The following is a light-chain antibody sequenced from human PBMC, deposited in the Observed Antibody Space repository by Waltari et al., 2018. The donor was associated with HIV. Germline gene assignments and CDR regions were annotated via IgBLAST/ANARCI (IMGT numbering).Light chain of an antibody. CDR1: QDISNC. V-gene: IGKV1-33*01. J-gene: IGKJ5*01. Sequence: DIQMTQSPSSLSPSVGDRVTITCQASQDISNCVNWYQQKPGQAPKRLIYDASTLQTGVPSRFSGRGSGTDFTFTITSLQPEDFAIYYCQQYDRLPITFGQGTRLEIK. CDR2: DAS. CDR3: QQYDRLPIT.